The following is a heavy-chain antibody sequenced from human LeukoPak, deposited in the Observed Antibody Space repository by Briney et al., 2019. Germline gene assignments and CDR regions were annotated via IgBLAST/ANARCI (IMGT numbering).Heavy chain of an antibody. V-gene: IGHV3-30*02. CDR2: IRYDGSNK. CDR1: GFTFSNYG. J-gene: IGHJ4*02. D-gene: IGHD6-13*01. Sequence: GGSLRLSCAASGFTFSNYGIHWVRQAPGKGLEWVAFIRYDGSNKYYADSVKGRFTISRDNSKNTLYLQMNSLRAEDTAVYYCAKALYISNWFYFDYWGQGTLVTVSS. CDR3: AKALYISNWFYFDY.